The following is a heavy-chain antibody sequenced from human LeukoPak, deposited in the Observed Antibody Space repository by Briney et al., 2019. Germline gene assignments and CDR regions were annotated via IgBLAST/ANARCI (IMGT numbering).Heavy chain of an antibody. V-gene: IGHV3-23*01. Sequence: PGGSLRLSCAASGFTFSTYAMTWVRQAPGKRLEWISTITSGGSTYFADSVKGRFTITRDNSKNTLSLEMNSLRPEDTAVYYCVKGSAGSRPYYFDYWGQGTLLTVSS. CDR2: ITSGGST. CDR3: VKGSAGSRPYYFDY. J-gene: IGHJ4*02. D-gene: IGHD6-13*01. CDR1: GFTFSTYA.